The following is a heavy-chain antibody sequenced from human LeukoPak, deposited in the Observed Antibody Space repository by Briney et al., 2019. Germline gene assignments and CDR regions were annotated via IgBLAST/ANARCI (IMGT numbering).Heavy chain of an antibody. CDR2: INPNSGGT. V-gene: IGHV1-2*02. CDR3: ANSAKFHDYGYYYYYYMDV. D-gene: IGHD4-17*01. CDR1: GYTFTGYY. Sequence: ASVKVSCKASGYTFTGYYMHWVRQAPGQGLEWMGWINPNSGGTNYAQKFQGRVTMTRDTSISTAYMELSRLRSDDTAVYYCANSAKFHDYGYYYYYYMDVWGKGTTVTVSS. J-gene: IGHJ6*03.